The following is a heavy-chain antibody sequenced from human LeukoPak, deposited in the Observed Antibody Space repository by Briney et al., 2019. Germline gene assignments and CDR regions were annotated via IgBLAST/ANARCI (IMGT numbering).Heavy chain of an antibody. CDR1: GGSISSGSYY. V-gene: IGHV4-61*02. D-gene: IGHD3-22*01. J-gene: IGHJ4*02. Sequence: SQTLSLTCTVSGGSISSGSYYWSWIRQPAGKGLEWIGRIYTSGSTNYNPSLKSRVTISVDTSKNQFSLKLSSVTAADTAVYYCARGTMTLDYWGQGTLVTVSS. CDR2: IYTSGST. CDR3: ARGTMTLDY.